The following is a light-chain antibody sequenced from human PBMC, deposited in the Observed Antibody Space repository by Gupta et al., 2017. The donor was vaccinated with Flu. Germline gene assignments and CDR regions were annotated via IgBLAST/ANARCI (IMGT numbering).Light chain of an antibody. Sequence: SALPQPASVSGSPGQSITISCTGTSSDVGGYNFVSWYQQPPGKAPKLIIYDVTNRPSGIANRFSGSKAGKTASLTLSGLLAEEEADDDCSSSESGSNTLVFGSGTRLTVL. CDR2: DVT. J-gene: IGLJ1*01. CDR1: SSDVGGYNF. V-gene: IGLV2-14*01. CDR3: SSSESGSNTLV.